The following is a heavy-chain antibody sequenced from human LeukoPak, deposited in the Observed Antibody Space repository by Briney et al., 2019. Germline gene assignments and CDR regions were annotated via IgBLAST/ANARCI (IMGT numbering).Heavy chain of an antibody. CDR2: IIPIFGTA. CDR3: ASGWVEMATITAFDI. V-gene: IGHV1-69*06. CDR1: GGTFSSYA. Sequence: SVKVPCKASGGTFSSYAISWVRQAPGQGLEWRGGIIPIFGTANYAQKFQGRVTITADKSTSTAYMELSSLRSEDTAVYYCASGWVEMATITAFDIWGQGTMVTVSS. J-gene: IGHJ3*02. D-gene: IGHD5-24*01.